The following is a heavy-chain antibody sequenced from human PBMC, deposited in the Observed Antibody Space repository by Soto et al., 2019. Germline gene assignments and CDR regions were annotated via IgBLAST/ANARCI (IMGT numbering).Heavy chain of an antibody. J-gene: IGHJ4*02. V-gene: IGHV1-2*02. Sequence: GASVKVSCKASGYTFTGYYMHWVRQAPGRGLEWMGWINPNSGGTNYAQKFQGRVTMTRDTSISTAYMELSRLRSDDTAVYYCARGAAARPPKFDYWGQGTLVTVSS. CDR3: ARGAAARPPKFDY. CDR2: INPNSGGT. CDR1: GYTFTGYY. D-gene: IGHD6-6*01.